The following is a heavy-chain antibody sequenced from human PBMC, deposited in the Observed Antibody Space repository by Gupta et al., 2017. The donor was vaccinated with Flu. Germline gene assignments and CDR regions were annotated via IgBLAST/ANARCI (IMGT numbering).Heavy chain of an antibody. CDR1: GGSITDTSYY. J-gene: IGHJ4*02. Sequence: QLQLQESGPGLVKPSETLSLICTVSGGSITDTSYYWGWIRPPPGKGLEWIGNVGYSGNTFYNPSLKSRVTISIDTSKNQFSLKLSSVTAADTAVNYCARRITYGKTFDYWGQGSLVTVSS. CDR3: ARRITYGKTFDY. V-gene: IGHV4-39*01. CDR2: VGYSGNT. D-gene: IGHD2/OR15-2a*01.